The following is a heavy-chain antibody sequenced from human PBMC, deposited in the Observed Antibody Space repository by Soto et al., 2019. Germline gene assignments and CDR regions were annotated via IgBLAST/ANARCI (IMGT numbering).Heavy chain of an antibody. CDR1: GGSISSGDYY. J-gene: IGHJ5*02. CDR3: ARHGRLLWCGELLFNWFDP. Sequence: SETLSLTCTVSGGSISSGDYYWSWIRHPPGKGLEWIGSIYYSGSTYYNPSLKSRVTISVDTSKNQFSLKLSSVTAADTAVYYCARHGRLLWCGELLFNWFDPWGQGTLVTVSS. D-gene: IGHD3-10*01. CDR2: IYYSGST. V-gene: IGHV4-39*01.